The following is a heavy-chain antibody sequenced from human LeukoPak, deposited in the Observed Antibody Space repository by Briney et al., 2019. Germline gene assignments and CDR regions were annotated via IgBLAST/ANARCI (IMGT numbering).Heavy chain of an antibody. Sequence: PGGSLRLSCAASGFTFSSYAMSWVRQAPGKGLEWVSAISGPGGSWDYADSAKGRFTISRDNSKNTLFLQMNSLRAEDTAIYYCAKKVGLVSAPLYYFDVWGQGTLVTVSS. D-gene: IGHD5/OR15-5a*01. V-gene: IGHV3-23*01. CDR3: AKKVGLVSAPLYYFDV. CDR2: ISGPGGSW. J-gene: IGHJ4*02. CDR1: GFTFSSYA.